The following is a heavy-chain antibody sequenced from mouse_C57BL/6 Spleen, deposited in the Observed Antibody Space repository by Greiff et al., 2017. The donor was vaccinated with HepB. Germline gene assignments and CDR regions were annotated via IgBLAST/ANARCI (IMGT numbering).Heavy chain of an antibody. V-gene: IGHV1-22*01. J-gene: IGHJ4*01. CDR1: GYTFTDYN. CDR2: INPNNGGT. Sequence: EVQLQQSGPELVKPGASVKMSCKASGYTFTDYNMHWVKQSHGKSLEWIGYINPNNGGTSYNQKFKDKATLTVNKSSSTAYMELRSLTSEDSAVYYGARGGDYDSGVYAMGYWGQGTSVTVSS. D-gene: IGHD2-4*01. CDR3: ARGGDYDSGVYAMGY.